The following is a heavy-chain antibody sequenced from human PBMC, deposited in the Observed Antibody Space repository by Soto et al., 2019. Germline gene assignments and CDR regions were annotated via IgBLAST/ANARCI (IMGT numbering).Heavy chain of an antibody. CDR2: IIPIFGTA. Sequence: SVKFSCTASGGTFSSYAISWVRQAPGQGLEWMGGIIPIFGTANYAQKFQGRVTITADKSTSTAYMELSSLRSEDTAVYYCARNDIAVAGTTFDYWGQGTLVTVSS. V-gene: IGHV1-69*06. CDR1: GGTFSSYA. J-gene: IGHJ4*02. CDR3: ARNDIAVAGTTFDY. D-gene: IGHD6-19*01.